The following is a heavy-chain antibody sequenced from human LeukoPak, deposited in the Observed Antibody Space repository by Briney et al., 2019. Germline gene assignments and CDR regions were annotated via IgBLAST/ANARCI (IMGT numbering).Heavy chain of an antibody. Sequence: ASVKVSCKVPGYTLTELSMHWVRQAPGKGLEWMGGFDPEDGETIYAQKFQGRVTMTEDTSTDTAYMELSSLRSEDTAVYYCATARWLHQAFDYWGQGTLVTVSS. CDR1: GYTLTELS. J-gene: IGHJ4*02. CDR3: ATARWLHQAFDY. CDR2: FDPEDGET. V-gene: IGHV1-24*01. D-gene: IGHD5-24*01.